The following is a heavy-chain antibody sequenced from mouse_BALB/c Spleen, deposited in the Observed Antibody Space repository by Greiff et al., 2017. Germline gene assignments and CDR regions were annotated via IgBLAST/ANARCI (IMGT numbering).Heavy chain of an antibody. V-gene: IGHV5-6-5*01. CDR3: ARGPYRYDVGAMDY. CDR1: GFTFSSYA. CDR2: ISSGGST. Sequence: EVQGVESGGGLVKPGGSLKLSCAASGFTFSSYAMSWVRQTPEKRLEWVASISSGGSTYYPDSVKGRFTISRDNARNILYLQMSSLRSEDTAMYYCARGPYRYDVGAMDYWGQGTSVTVSS. D-gene: IGHD2-14*01. J-gene: IGHJ4*01.